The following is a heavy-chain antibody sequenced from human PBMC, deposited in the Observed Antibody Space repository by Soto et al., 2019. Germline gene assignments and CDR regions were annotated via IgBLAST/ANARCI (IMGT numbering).Heavy chain of an antibody. CDR2: ISSSSSTI. V-gene: IGHV3-48*02. D-gene: IGHD3-22*01. Sequence: PGGSLRLSCAASGFTFSSYSMNWVRQAPGKGLEWVSYISSSSSTIYYADSVKGRFTISRDNAKNSLYLQMNSLRDEDTAVYYCARGGITMIVGYYGMDVWGQGTTVTVSS. CDR1: GFTFSSYS. J-gene: IGHJ6*02. CDR3: ARGGITMIVGYYGMDV.